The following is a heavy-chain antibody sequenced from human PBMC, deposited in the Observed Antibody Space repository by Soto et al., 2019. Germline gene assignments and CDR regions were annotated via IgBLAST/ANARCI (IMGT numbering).Heavy chain of an antibody. J-gene: IGHJ6*03. Sequence: ELHLVDSGGGLVRPGESLRLSCAASGFTVSVYFMIWVRQAPGKGLEWVSILHSDGRTYYADSVKGRFTISRHNSKNTLYLQMESLRPEDTAVYFCARLTHFMDVWGKGTTVTVSS. CDR1: GFTVSVYF. CDR2: LHSDGRT. V-gene: IGHV3-53*04. CDR3: ARLTHFMDV.